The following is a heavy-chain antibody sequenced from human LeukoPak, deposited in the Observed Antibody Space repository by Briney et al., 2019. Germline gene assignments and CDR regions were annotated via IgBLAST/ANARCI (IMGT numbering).Heavy chain of an antibody. CDR1: GFTFSSYW. J-gene: IGHJ4*02. Sequence: GGSLRLSCAASGFTFSSYWMHWVRQAPGKGLVWVSRINSDGSSTSYADSVKGRFTISRDNAKNTLYLQMNSLRAEDTAVYYCARGSHATYYDSSGRPADYWGQGTLVTVSS. D-gene: IGHD3-22*01. V-gene: IGHV3-74*01. CDR2: INSDGSST. CDR3: ARGSHATYYDSSGRPADY.